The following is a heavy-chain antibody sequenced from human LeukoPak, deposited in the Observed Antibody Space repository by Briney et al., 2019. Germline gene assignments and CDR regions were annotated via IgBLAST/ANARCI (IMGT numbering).Heavy chain of an antibody. CDR3: AKTSTTVTPYYYYYYGMDV. Sequence: GGSLRLSCAASGFTFSSYAMSWVRQAPGKGLEWVSAISGSGGSTYYADSVKGRFTISRDNSKNTLYLQMNSLRAEDTAVYYCAKTSTTVTPYYYYYYGMDVWGQGTTVTVPS. J-gene: IGHJ6*02. CDR2: ISGSGGST. V-gene: IGHV3-23*01. D-gene: IGHD4-17*01. CDR1: GFTFSSYA.